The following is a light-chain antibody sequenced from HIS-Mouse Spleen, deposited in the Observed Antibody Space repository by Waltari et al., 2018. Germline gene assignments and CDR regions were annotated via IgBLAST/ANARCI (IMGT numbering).Light chain of an antibody. V-gene: IGLV2-23*01. Sequence: QSALTQPASVSGSPGQSIPISCTGTSRDVGSYNLLSWYQQHPGKAPKLMIYEGSKRPSGVSNRFSGSKSGNTASLTISGLQAEDEADYYCCSYAGSSTYWVFGGGTKLTVL. CDR2: EGS. CDR3: CSYAGSSTYWV. J-gene: IGLJ3*02. CDR1: SRDVGSYNL.